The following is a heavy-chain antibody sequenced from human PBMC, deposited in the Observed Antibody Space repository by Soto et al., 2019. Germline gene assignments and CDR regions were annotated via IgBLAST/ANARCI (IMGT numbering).Heavy chain of an antibody. CDR2: IYYSGST. D-gene: IGHD3-3*01. CDR1: AGSISSSSYY. J-gene: IGHJ6*02. CDR3: ARLTYYDFWSGYSPYHYYYGMDV. V-gene: IGHV4-39*01. Sequence: SETLSLTCTVSAGSISSSSYYWGWIRHPPGKGLEWIGSIYYSGSTYYNPSLTSRVTISVDTSKNQFSLKLSSVTAADTAVYYCARLTYYDFWSGYSPYHYYYGMDVWGQGTTVT.